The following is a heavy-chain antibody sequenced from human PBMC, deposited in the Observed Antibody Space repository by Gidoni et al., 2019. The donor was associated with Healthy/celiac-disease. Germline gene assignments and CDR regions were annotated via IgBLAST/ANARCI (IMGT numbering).Heavy chain of an antibody. CDR2: ISSSGSTI. Sequence: EGQLVESGGGLVQPGGSLSLSCAASGFTFSSYEMNWVRQAPGKGLEWVSYISSSGSTIYYADSVKGRFTISRDNAKNSLYLQMNSLRAEDTAVYYCARDSASGGEGYYYGMDVWGQGTTVTVSS. CDR1: GFTFSSYE. J-gene: IGHJ6*02. CDR3: ARDSASGGEGYYYGMDV. V-gene: IGHV3-48*03. D-gene: IGHD2-2*01.